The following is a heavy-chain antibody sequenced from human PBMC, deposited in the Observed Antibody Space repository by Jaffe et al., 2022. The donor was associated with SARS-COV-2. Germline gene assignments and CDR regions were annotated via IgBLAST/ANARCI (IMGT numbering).Heavy chain of an antibody. V-gene: IGHV3-43*01. CDR3: AKDYSYGLGTYSWWSPTFDN. D-gene: IGHD3-10*01. J-gene: IGHJ4*02. CDR2: INWDGTNA. CDR1: GFSFDVFT. Sequence: VQLVESGGVVAQPGGSLRLSCVGSGFSFDVFTMHWVRQRPGKGLEWLSLINWDGTNAYYADSVKGRFTISRDNNKNSLFLQMNSLTIEDTALYYCAKDYSYGLGTYSWWSPTFDNWGRGTLVTVSS.